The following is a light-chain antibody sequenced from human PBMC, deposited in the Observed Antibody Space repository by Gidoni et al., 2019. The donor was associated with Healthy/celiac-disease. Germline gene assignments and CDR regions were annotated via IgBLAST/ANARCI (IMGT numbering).Light chain of an antibody. V-gene: IGKV3-20*01. Sequence: VLAQSPGTLSLSPGERATLSCRASQTISSSYLAWYQQKPGQAPRLLIYGASSRATGIPDRFSGSGSGTDFTLTISRLEPEDFAVYYCQQYGSSPTFGQGTKVEI. CDR2: GAS. CDR1: QTISSSY. CDR3: QQYGSSPT. J-gene: IGKJ1*01.